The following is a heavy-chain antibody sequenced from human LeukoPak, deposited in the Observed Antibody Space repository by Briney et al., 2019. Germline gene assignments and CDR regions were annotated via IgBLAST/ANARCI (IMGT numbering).Heavy chain of an antibody. CDR3: SRASSTSYYDY. CDR1: GYSITSGYY. D-gene: IGHD6-19*01. J-gene: IGHJ4*02. CDR2: IYHSGST. V-gene: IGHV4-38-2*02. Sequence: SETLSLTCTVSGYSITSGYYWGWIRQPPGKGLEWIGTIYHSGSTYYNPSLKSRVTISVDTSKNQFSLKLSSVTAADTALYYCSRASSTSYYDYWGQGSLVTVSS.